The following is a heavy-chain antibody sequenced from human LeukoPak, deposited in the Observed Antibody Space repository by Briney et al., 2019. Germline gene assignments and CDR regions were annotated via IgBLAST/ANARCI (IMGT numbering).Heavy chain of an antibody. Sequence: KSSETLSLTCTVSGGSINNYYWSWIRQPPGKGLERIGYIYYSGSTNYKPSLKSRVTISVDRSRNQFSLKLSSVTAADTAVYYCARGPYYDSSGFDCWGQGTLVTVSS. J-gene: IGHJ5*01. CDR1: GGSINNYY. D-gene: IGHD3-22*01. CDR2: IYYSGST. V-gene: IGHV4-59*01. CDR3: ARGPYYDSSGFDC.